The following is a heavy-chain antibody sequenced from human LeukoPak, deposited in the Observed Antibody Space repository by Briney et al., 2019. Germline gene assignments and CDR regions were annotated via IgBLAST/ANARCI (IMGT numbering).Heavy chain of an antibody. J-gene: IGHJ4*02. CDR2: INHSGST. CDR3: ARGSRRRITMVRGATDY. CDR1: GGSFSGYY. Sequence: MPSETLSLTCAVYGGSFSGYYWSWIRQPPGKGLEWIGEINHSGSTNYNPSLKSRVTISVGTSKNQFSLKLSSVTAADTAVYYCARGSRRRITMVRGATDYWGQGTLVTVSS. V-gene: IGHV4-34*01. D-gene: IGHD3-10*01.